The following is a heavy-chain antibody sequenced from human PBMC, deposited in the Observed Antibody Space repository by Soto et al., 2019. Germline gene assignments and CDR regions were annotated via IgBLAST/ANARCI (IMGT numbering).Heavy chain of an antibody. J-gene: IGHJ1*01. D-gene: IGHD5-18*01. Sequence: PGGSLRLSCAASGFTFSSYAMSWVRQAPGKGLEWVSAISGSGGSTYYADSVKGRXTXXRDNSXNTLYLQMNSLRAEDTAVYYCAKVTTSYSYGYMEYFQHWGQGTLVTVSS. CDR1: GFTFSSYA. V-gene: IGHV3-23*01. CDR2: ISGSGGST. CDR3: AKVTTSYSYGYMEYFQH.